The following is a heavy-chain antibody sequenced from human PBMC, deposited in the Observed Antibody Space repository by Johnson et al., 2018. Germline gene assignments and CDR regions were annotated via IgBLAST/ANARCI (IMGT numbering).Heavy chain of an antibody. CDR1: GFTFDDYA. CDR3: AKAPVGGLGEGAEYVQH. J-gene: IGHJ1*01. D-gene: IGHD3-16*01. V-gene: IGHV3-9*01. Sequence: VQLVESGGGLVQPGRSLRLSCAASGFTFDDYAMHWVRQAPGKGLEWVSGISWNSGSIGYADSVKGRFTISRDNAKNSLCLQMNSLRAEDTALYYCAKAPVGGLGEGAEYVQHWGQGTLVTVSS. CDR2: ISWNSGSI.